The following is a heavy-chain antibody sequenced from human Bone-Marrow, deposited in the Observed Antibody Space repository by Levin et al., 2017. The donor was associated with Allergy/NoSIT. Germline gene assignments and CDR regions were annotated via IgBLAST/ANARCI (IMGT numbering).Heavy chain of an antibody. CDR1: GFTFSSYE. Sequence: GGSLRLSCAASGFTFSSYEMNWVRQAPGKGPEWVSYISSSGGTMYYADSVKGRFTISRDNSLYLQIDSLRAEDTALYYCARGAVGGDVGSFDLWGQGTMVTVSS. CDR3: ARGAVGGDVGSFDL. V-gene: IGHV3-48*03. J-gene: IGHJ3*01. CDR2: ISSSGGTM. D-gene: IGHD1-26*01.